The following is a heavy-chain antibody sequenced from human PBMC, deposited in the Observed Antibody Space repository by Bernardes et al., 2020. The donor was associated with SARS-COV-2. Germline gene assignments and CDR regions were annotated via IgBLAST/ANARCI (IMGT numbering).Heavy chain of an antibody. CDR3: ARWFGMITRAWFDP. CDR1: GFSLSTSGLG. Sequence: SGATLLKPTQTLTLTCTFSGFSLSTSGLGVGWIRQPPGKALEWLALIYWDDDKRYSPSLRSRLTITKDTSKNQVVLTMTNMDPVDTATYYCARWFGMITRAWFDPWGQGTLVTVSS. D-gene: IGHD3-16*01. V-gene: IGHV2-5*02. J-gene: IGHJ5*02. CDR2: IYWDDDK.